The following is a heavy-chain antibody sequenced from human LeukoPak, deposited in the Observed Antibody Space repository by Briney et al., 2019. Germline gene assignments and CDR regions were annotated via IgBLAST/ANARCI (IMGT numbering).Heavy chain of an antibody. J-gene: IGHJ4*02. V-gene: IGHV1-69*04. D-gene: IGHD1-7*01. CDR2: IIPILGIA. CDR1: GGTFSSYA. CDR3: ARDSITGTRELDY. Sequence: SVKVSCKASGGTFSSYAISWVRQAPGQGLEWMGRIIPILGIANYAQKFQGRVTITADKSTSTAYMELSSLRSEDTAVYYCARDSITGTRELDYWGQGTLVTVSS.